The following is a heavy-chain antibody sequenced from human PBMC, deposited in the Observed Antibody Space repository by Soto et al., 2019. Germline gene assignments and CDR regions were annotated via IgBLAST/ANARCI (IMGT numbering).Heavy chain of an antibody. CDR3: ARNNYDSSGYYHYYYGMDV. D-gene: IGHD3-22*01. Sequence: SETLSLTCAVYGGSGGSFSGYYWSWIRQPPGKGLEWIGEINHSGSTNYNPSLKSRVTISVDTSKNQFSLKLSSVTAADTAVYYCARNNYDSSGYYHYYYGMDVWGQGTTVTVS. CDR2: INHSGST. J-gene: IGHJ6*02. V-gene: IGHV4-34*01. CDR1: GGSGGSFSGYY.